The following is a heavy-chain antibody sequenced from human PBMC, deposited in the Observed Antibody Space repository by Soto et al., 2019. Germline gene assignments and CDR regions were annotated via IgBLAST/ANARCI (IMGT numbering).Heavy chain of an antibody. CDR3: AKDRPRSTSGYFIEY. J-gene: IGHJ4*02. CDR2: VSASGLYT. V-gene: IGHV3-23*01. Sequence: EVQLLESGGKLVQPGGSLTLSCAASGFTFSTYAMAWVRQAPGKGLEWVSGVSASGLYTDYADPVKGRFYISRDNSKNTGSLNTDSLRAEDTALYYFAKDRPRSTSGYFIEYWGQGTPVTVSS. D-gene: IGHD5-18*01. CDR1: GFTFSTYA.